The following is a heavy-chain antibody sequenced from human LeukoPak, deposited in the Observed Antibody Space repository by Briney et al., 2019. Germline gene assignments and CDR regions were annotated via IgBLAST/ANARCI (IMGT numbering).Heavy chain of an antibody. J-gene: IGHJ4*02. V-gene: IGHV3-74*01. CDR3: ATVSRSSGRGYFDY. Sequence: GGSLRLSCAASGFPFSNYWMHWVRQAPGKGLVWVSRMNSDGSSTSYADSVKGRFTISRDNAKNTLYLQMNSLRAEDAAVYYCATVSRSSGRGYFDYWGLGTLVTVSS. CDR1: GFPFSNYW. CDR2: MNSDGSST. D-gene: IGHD6-19*01.